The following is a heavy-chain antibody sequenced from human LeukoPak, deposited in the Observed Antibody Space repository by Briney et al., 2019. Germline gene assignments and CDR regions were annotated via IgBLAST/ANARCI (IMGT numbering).Heavy chain of an antibody. CDR2: ISSSSSYI. J-gene: IGHJ3*02. CDR1: GFTLPSSR. D-gene: IGHD2-21*01. CDR3: SREMVIFIDI. V-gene: IGHV3-21*01. Sequence: PGGSRRPPVRVLGFTLPSSRTTWSAQAPGKGLEWVSSISSSSSYIYYADSVKGRLTISGDNAKHSLFLQMNILRAADSVLYHCSREMVIFIDIWGQGKMVTVSS.